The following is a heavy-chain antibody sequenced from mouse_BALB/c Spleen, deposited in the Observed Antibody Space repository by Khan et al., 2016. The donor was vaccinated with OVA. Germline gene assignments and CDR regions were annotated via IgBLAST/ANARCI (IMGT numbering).Heavy chain of an antibody. CDR2: INPTSGYT. D-gene: IGHD3-2*01. CDR3: ARDRIDY. Sequence: QVQLQQAGAELAKPGASVKMSCKASGYTFTSYWMHWIKQRPGQGLEWIGYINPTSGYTDYNQKFQDKATLTADKSSSTAYMQLNSLTSDDSAVYYCARDRIDYWGQGTTLTVSS. J-gene: IGHJ2*01. V-gene: IGHV1-7*01. CDR1: GYTFTSYW.